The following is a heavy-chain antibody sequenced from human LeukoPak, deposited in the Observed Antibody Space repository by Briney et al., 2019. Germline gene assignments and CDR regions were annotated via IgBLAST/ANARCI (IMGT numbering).Heavy chain of an antibody. CDR1: GFTFDDYA. CDR3: AKDMGVGGDYPAYMDV. J-gene: IGHJ6*03. D-gene: IGHD4-17*01. Sequence: PGRSLRLSCAASGFTFDDYAMHWVRQAPGKGLEWVSGISWNSGSIGYADSVKGRFTISRDNAKNSLYLQMNSLRAEDMALYYCAKDMGVGGDYPAYMDVWGKGTTVTVSS. V-gene: IGHV3-9*03. CDR2: ISWNSGSI.